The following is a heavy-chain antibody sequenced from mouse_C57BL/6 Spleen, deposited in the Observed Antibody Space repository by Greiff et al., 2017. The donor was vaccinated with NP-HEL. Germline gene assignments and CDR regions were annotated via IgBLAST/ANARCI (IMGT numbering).Heavy chain of an antibody. V-gene: IGHV14-2*01. CDR3: ARSHTEGAMDY. CDR2: IDPEDGET. J-gene: IGHJ4*01. Sequence: EVHVKQSGAELVKPGASVKLSCTASGFTIKDYYMHWVKQRPEQGLEWIGRIDPEDGETKYAPKFQGKATMTADTSSNTAYLQLSSLTSEDTAVYYCARSHTEGAMDYWGQGTSVTVSS. CDR1: GFTIKDYY.